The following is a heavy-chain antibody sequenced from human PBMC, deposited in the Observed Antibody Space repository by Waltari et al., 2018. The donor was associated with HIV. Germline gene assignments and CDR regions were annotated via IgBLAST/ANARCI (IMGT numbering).Heavy chain of an antibody. V-gene: IGHV3-30*01. CDR1: GFTFRSHA. Sequence: QVQLVESGGGVVQPGRSLRLSCAASGFTFRSHAMNWVRQAPGKGLDWVAVISDDENNKDYADSVKGRFTISRDNSKNTLYLQMNSLRAEDTAMYYCARSMAQAYDYWGQGTLVTVSS. J-gene: IGHJ4*02. CDR2: ISDDENNK. D-gene: IGHD6-6*01. CDR3: ARSMAQAYDY.